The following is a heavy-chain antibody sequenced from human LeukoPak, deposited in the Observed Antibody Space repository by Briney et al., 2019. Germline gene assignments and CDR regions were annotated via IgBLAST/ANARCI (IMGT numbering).Heavy chain of an antibody. CDR3: ARGDYYDDF. Sequence: PSETLSLTCAVSGDSISSGGYLWSWIRQPPGKGLEWIGNIYFTGTTDYNPSLRSRATLSLNLSKNQFSLKLSSVTAADSAMYYCARGDYYDDFWGQGTLVTVSS. CDR2: IYFTGTT. CDR1: GDSISSGGYL. D-gene: IGHD3-22*01. V-gene: IGHV4-30-4*07. J-gene: IGHJ4*02.